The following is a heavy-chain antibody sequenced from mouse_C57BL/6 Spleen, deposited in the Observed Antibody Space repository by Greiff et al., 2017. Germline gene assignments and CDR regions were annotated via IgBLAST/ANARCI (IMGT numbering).Heavy chain of an antibody. CDR2: IYPGSGST. Sequence: QVQLQQSGAELVKPGASVKMSCKASGYTFTSYWITWVKQRPGQGLEWIGDIYPGSGSTNYNKKIKSKATLTVDTSSTTAYMQLSSLTSEDSAVYFSARRAYDGYYLLAYRGQKTLVTVSP. D-gene: IGHD2-3*01. CDR1: GYTFTSYW. V-gene: IGHV1-55*01. CDR3: ARRAYDGYYLLAY. J-gene: IGHJ3*01.